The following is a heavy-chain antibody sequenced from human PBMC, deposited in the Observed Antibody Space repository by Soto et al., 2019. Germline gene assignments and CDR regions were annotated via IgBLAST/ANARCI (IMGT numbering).Heavy chain of an antibody. J-gene: IGHJ4*02. Sequence: PSETLSLTCTVSGGSISSSSYYWGWIRQPPGKGLEWIGSIYYSGSTYYNPSLKSRVTISVDTSKNQFSLKLSSVTAADTAVYYCVGLFNARREFNWRGTGTLVTISA. CDR3: VGLFNARREFNW. CDR1: GGSISSSSYY. D-gene: IGHD1-20*01. CDR2: IYYSGST. V-gene: IGHV4-39*01.